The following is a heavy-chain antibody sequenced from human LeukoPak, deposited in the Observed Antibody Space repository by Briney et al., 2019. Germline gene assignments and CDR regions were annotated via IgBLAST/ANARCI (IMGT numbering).Heavy chain of an antibody. CDR1: GVSISSYY. CDR3: ASSGSGWDY. Sequence: PSETLSLTCTVSGVSISSYYWSWIRQPPGKGLEWIRYIYYSGSTNYNPSLKSRVTISVDTSKNQSSLKLSSVTAADTAVYYCASSGSGWDYWGQGTLVTVSS. CDR2: IYYSGST. V-gene: IGHV4-59*01. J-gene: IGHJ4*02. D-gene: IGHD6-19*01.